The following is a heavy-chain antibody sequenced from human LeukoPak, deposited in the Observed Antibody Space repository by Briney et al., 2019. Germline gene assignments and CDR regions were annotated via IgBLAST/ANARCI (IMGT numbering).Heavy chain of an antibody. V-gene: IGHV4-39*01. CDR3: ARTDSGRYSYFDY. D-gene: IGHD1-26*01. CDR2: LFYTGET. CDR1: DGSISSSSYY. Sequence: SETLSLTCIVSDGSISSSSYYWGWIRQPPGKGLEWIGNLFYTGETFYNPSLNSRVTISVDTSNSQFSLRLSSVTAADTAVYYCARTDSGRYSYFDYWGQGTLVTVSS. J-gene: IGHJ4*02.